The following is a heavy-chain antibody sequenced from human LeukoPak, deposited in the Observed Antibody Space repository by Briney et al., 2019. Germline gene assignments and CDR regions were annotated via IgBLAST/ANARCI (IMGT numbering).Heavy chain of an antibody. CDR1: GYSFTSYW. J-gene: IGHJ4*02. CDR2: IYPGDSDT. Sequence: GESLKISCKGSGYSFTSYWIGWVRQMPGKGLGWMGIIYPGDSDTRYSPSFQGQVTISADKSISPAYLQWSSLKASDTAMYYCARHSYYDSSGYYLDFDYWGQGTLVTISS. V-gene: IGHV5-51*01. D-gene: IGHD3-22*01. CDR3: ARHSYYDSSGYYLDFDY.